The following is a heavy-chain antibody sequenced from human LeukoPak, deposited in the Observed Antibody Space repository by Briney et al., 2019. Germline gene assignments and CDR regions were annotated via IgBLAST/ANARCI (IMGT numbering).Heavy chain of an antibody. CDR3: ARGDSSGYYYVFDY. CDR1: GNSISSGDNY. CDR2: IYTSGST. J-gene: IGHJ4*02. D-gene: IGHD3-22*01. V-gene: IGHV4-61*02. Sequence: PSETLSLTCTVSGNSISSGDNYWSWIRQPAGKGLEWIGRIYTSGSTNYNPSLKSRVTMSVDTSKNQFSLKLSSVTAADTAVYYCARGDSSGYYYVFDYWGQGTLVTVSS.